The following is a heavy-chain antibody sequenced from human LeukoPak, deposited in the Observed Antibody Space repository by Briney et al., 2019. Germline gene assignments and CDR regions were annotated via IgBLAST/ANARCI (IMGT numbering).Heavy chain of an antibody. D-gene: IGHD4-17*01. CDR2: ISWNSGSI. Sequence: GGSLRLSCAASGFTFDDYAMHWVRQAPGKGLEWVSGISWNSGSIGYADSVKGRFTISRDNAKNSLYLQMNSLRAEDTAVYYCAREIPGDYLFDYWGQGTLVTVSS. CDR3: AREIPGDYLFDY. V-gene: IGHV3-9*01. J-gene: IGHJ4*02. CDR1: GFTFDDYA.